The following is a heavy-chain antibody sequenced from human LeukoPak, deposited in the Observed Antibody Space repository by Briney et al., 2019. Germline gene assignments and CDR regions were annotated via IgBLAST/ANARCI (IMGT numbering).Heavy chain of an antibody. Sequence: SETLSLTCTVSGGSISSYYWSWIRQPPGKGLEWIGYIYYSGSTNYNPSLKSRVTISVDTSKNQFSLKLSSVTAADTAVHYCARDIAYYDSSGHLFDYWGQGTLVTVSS. CDR3: ARDIAYYDSSGHLFDY. D-gene: IGHD3-22*01. CDR1: GGSISSYY. CDR2: IYYSGST. J-gene: IGHJ4*02. V-gene: IGHV4-59*01.